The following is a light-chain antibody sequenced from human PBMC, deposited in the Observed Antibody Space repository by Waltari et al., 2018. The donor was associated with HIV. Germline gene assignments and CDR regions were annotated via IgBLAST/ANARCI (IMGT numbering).Light chain of an antibody. J-gene: IGLJ3*02. CDR3: HVWDSRSDVV. CDR1: NIGGKS. V-gene: IGLV3-21*04. CDR2: DDR. Sequence: YVLTQPPSVSVAPGMTATITCGGDNIGGKSVHWYQLKPGQAPVVVIYDDRVRPPGSPGRFSGANSGNTAALTISGVVAGDEADYYCHVWDSRSDVVFGGGTKLTVL.